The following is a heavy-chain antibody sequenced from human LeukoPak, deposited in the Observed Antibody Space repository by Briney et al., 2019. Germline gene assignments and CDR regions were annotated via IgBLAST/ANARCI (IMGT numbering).Heavy chain of an antibody. CDR1: GESFSGYY. CDR2: INHSGST. J-gene: IGHJ2*01. CDR3: ARPETTTVTSWYFDL. V-gene: IGHV4-34*01. D-gene: IGHD4-17*01. Sequence: SETLSLTCAVYGESFSGYYWSWIRKPPGKGLEWIGEINHSGSTNYNPSLKSRVTISVDTSKNQFSLKLSSVTAADTAVYYCARPETTTVTSWYFDLWGHGTLVTVSS.